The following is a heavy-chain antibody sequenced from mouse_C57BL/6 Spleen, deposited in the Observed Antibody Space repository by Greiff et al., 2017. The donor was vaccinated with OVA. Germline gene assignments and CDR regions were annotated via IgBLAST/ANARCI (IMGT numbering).Heavy chain of an antibody. D-gene: IGHD1-1*01. CDR2: ISYDGSN. CDR1: GYSITSGYY. Sequence: VQLKESGPGLVKPSQSLSLTCSVTGYSITSGYYWNWIRQFPGNKLEWMGYISYDGSNNYNPSLKNRISITRDTSKNQFFLKLNSVTTEDTATYYCAREGLYSERFYWGQGTLVTVAA. J-gene: IGHJ3*01. CDR3: AREGLYSERFY. V-gene: IGHV3-6*01.